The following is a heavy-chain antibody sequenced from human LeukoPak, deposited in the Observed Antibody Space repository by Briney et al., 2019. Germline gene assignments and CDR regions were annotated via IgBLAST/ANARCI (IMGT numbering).Heavy chain of an antibody. CDR1: GFTFSSCQ. CDR3: AGLQMATITADY. CDR2: ISGSGSTK. D-gene: IGHD5-24*01. J-gene: IGHJ4*02. V-gene: IGHV3-48*03. Sequence: GGSLRLSCAASGFTFSSCQMNWVRQAPGKGLEWVSYISGSGSTKYYADSVKGRFTISRDNAKDSLFLQMNSLRAEDTAVYYCAGLQMATITADYWGQGTLVTVSS.